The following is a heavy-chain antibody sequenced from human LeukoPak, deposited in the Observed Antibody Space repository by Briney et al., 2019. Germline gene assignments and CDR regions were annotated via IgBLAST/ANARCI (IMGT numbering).Heavy chain of an antibody. CDR2: IYHSGTT. J-gene: IGHJ4*02. CDR1: GYSIRSGYY. D-gene: IGHD3-10*01. V-gene: IGHV4-38-2*01. Sequence: SETLSLTCAVSGYSIRSGYYWGWIRQPPGKGLEWIGSIYHSGTTYYNPSLESRVSISIDTSENQFSLRLSSVTAADTAVYYCARLARIAMVRGIISRGYYFDYWGQGTPVTVSS. CDR3: ARLARIAMVRGIISRGYYFDY.